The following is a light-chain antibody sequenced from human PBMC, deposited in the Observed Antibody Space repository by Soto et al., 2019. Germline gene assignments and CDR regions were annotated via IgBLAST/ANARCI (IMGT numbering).Light chain of an antibody. CDR3: QQYNSYPIT. CDR2: EAS. J-gene: IGKJ5*01. Sequence: DIQMTQSPATLSASVGDRVTITCRASQTVTRCLTWYQQKPGKAPRLLIYEASTWESGVPSRFSGSGSGTESALTISGLEPDDFASYYCQQYNSYPITFGQGTRLEIK. CDR1: QTVTRC. V-gene: IGKV1-5*01.